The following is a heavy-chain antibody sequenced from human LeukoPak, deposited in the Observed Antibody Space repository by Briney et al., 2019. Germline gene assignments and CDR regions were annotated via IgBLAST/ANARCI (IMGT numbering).Heavy chain of an antibody. V-gene: IGHV3-15*01. J-gene: IGHJ4*02. CDR3: TTPPDYDFWSGPEEYYFDY. CDR1: GFTFSNAW. D-gene: IGHD3-3*01. CDR2: IKSKTDGGTT. Sequence: PGGSLRLSCAASGFTFSNAWMSWVRQAPGKGLEWVGRIKSKTDGGTTDYAAPVKGRFTISRDDSKNTLYLQMNSLETEDTAVYYCTTPPDYDFWSGPEEYYFDYWGQGTLVTVSS.